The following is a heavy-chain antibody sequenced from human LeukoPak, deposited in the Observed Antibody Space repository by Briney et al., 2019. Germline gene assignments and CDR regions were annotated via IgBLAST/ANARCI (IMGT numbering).Heavy chain of an antibody. Sequence: SSATLSLTCAVYGGSFSGYYWSWIRQPPGKGLEWIGEINHSGSTNNNPSLKSRVTISVDTSKNQFSLKLSSVTAADTAVYYCARAPRVIRFRSNWFDPWGQGTLVTVSS. J-gene: IGHJ5*02. CDR1: GGSFSGYY. CDR2: INHSGST. D-gene: IGHD3-3*01. CDR3: ARAPRVIRFRSNWFDP. V-gene: IGHV4-34*01.